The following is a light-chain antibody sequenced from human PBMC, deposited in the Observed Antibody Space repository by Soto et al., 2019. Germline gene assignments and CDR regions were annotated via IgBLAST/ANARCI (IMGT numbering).Light chain of an antibody. CDR2: EVS. J-gene: IGLJ2*01. Sequence: QSVLTQPASVSGSPGQSITISCTGTSSDVGGYNYVSWYQQHPGKAPKLMIYEVSNRPSGVSNRCSGSKSGNTASLTISGRQAEDEAAYYCSSYTSSSTVVFGGGTKLTVL. CDR3: SSYTSSSTVV. CDR1: SSDVGGYNY. V-gene: IGLV2-14*01.